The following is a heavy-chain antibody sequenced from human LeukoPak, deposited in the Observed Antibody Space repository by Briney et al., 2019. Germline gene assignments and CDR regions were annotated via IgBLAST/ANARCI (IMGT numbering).Heavy chain of an antibody. Sequence: SETLSLTCDVSGYSIRSGSYWGWIRQPPGKGLEWIGCMFHSGDTYHNPSLKSRVAISADTSKNQFSLKLTSVTAADTAVYYCAKVGAYGDYARHDYWGQGTLVTVSS. CDR3: AKVGAYGDYARHDY. D-gene: IGHD4-17*01. CDR1: GYSIRSGSY. CDR2: MFHSGDT. V-gene: IGHV4-38-2*01. J-gene: IGHJ4*02.